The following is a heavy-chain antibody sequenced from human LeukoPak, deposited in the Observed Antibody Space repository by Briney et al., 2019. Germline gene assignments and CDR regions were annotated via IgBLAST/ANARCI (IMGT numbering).Heavy chain of an antibody. J-gene: IGHJ6*02. V-gene: IGHV3-23*01. Sequence: PGGSLRLSCAASGFTFSSYAMNWVRQAPGKGLEWVSTISGSGGSKHYADSVEGRFTISIDNSKNTVYLQMNSLRAEDTAIYYCAKLTSASGAYGVDVWGQGTTVTVSS. CDR1: GFTFSSYA. CDR2: ISGSGGSK. CDR3: AKLTSASGAYGVDV. D-gene: IGHD3-10*01.